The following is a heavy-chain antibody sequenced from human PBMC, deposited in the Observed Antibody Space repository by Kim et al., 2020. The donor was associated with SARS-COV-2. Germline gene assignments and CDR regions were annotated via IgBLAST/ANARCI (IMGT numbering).Heavy chain of an antibody. V-gene: IGHV4-31*02. D-gene: IGHD5-18*01. CDR2: ST. J-gene: IGHJ4*02. CDR3: ACGYSYGSDY. Sequence: STSSTPSLESRVTLSVDPSKNKFSLKLSSVTAADTAVYYCACGYSYGSDYWGQGTLVTVSS.